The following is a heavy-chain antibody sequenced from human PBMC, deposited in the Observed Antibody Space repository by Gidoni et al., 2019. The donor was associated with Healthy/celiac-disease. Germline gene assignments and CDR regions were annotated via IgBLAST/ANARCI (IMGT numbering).Heavy chain of an antibody. V-gene: IGHV4-39*01. CDR3: ARHLLPIVVVPAGWFDP. Sequence: QLQLQESGPGLVKPSETLSLTCTVSAGSISSSSYYWGWIRQPPGKGLEWIGSIYYSGSTYYNPSLKSRVTRAVDTSKNQFSLKLSSVTAADTAVYYCARHLLPIVVVPAGWFDPWGQGTLVTVSS. D-gene: IGHD2-2*01. CDR1: AGSISSSSYY. CDR2: IYYSGST. J-gene: IGHJ5*02.